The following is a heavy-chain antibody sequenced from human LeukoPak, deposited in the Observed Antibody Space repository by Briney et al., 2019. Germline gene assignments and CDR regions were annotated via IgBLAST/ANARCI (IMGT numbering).Heavy chain of an antibody. CDR2: MNPNSGNT. V-gene: IGHV1-8*01. CDR3: ARGQYCTSFTCPYYFDY. CDR1: GYTFTTYD. D-gene: IGHD2-8*01. J-gene: IGHJ4*02. Sequence: ASVKVSFKASGYTFTTYDINWVRQATRQGLEWMGWMNPNSGNTGYAQKFQGRVTVTSNTSTSTAYMELSSLRSEATAVYYCARGQYCTSFTCPYYFDYWGQGTLVTVSP.